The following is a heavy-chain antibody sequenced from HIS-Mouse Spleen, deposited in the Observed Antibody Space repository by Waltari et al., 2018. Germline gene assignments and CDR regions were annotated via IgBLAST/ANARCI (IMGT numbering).Heavy chain of an antibody. V-gene: IGHV1-2*02. D-gene: IGHD3-10*01. J-gene: IGHJ6*02. CDR1: GYTFTGHY. CDR3: ARDYYGSGSYYYYYGMDV. Sequence: QVQLVQSGAEVKKPGASVKVSCKASGYTFTGHYLHWGRQAPGQGLEWMGWINPNSGGTNYAQKFQGRVTMTRDTSISTAYMELSRLRSDDTAVYYCARDYYGSGSYYYYYGMDVWGQGTTVTVSS. CDR2: INPNSGGT.